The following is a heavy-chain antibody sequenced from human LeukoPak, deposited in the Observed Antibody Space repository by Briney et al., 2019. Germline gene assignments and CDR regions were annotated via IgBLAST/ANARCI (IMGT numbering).Heavy chain of an antibody. V-gene: IGHV4-59*08. CDR1: GGSISSYY. D-gene: IGHD6-13*01. CDR3: ARLNSRAFDFDY. J-gene: IGHJ4*02. CDR2: IYHSGST. Sequence: SETLSLTCTVSGGSISSYYWSWIRQTPGKGLEWIGNIYHSGSTYYNPSLKSRVTILVDTSENQFSLKLISVTAADTAVYYCARLNSRAFDFDYWGQGTLVTVSS.